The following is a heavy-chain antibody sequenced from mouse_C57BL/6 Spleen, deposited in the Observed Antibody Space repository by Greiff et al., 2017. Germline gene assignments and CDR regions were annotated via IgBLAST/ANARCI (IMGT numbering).Heavy chain of an antibody. CDR2: INSDGGST. CDR3: ARVGVPYYAMDY. J-gene: IGHJ4*01. CDR1: EYEFPSHD. Sequence: DVKLVESGGGLVQPGESLKLSCESNEYEFPSHDMSWVRKTPEKRLELVAAINSDGGSTYYPDTMERRFIISRDNTKKTLYLQMRSLRSEDTALYYCARVGVPYYAMDYWGQGTSVTVSS. V-gene: IGHV5-2*01.